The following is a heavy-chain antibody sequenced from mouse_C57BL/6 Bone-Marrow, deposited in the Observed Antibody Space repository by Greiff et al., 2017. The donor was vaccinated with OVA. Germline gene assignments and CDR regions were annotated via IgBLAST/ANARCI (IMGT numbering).Heavy chain of an antibody. V-gene: IGHV14-2*01. D-gene: IGHD1-1*02. CDR2: IDPEDGDT. J-gene: IGHJ4*01. Sequence: VQLKQSGAELVKPGASVKLSCTASGFNIKDYYMHWVKQRTEQGLEWIGRIDPEDGDTKYAPKFQGKATLTADTSTTTAYLQRSRLTAEDTDVYYCARGNMASYYAMDYWGQGTSVTVSA. CDR3: ARGNMASYYAMDY. CDR1: GFNIKDYY.